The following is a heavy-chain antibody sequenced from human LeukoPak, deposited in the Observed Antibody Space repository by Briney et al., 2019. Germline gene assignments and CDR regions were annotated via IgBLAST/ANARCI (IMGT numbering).Heavy chain of an antibody. V-gene: IGHV3-64*01. CDR2: ISIHGGDT. J-gene: IGHJ4*02. CDR1: GFTFSSYA. D-gene: IGHD3-22*01. Sequence: PGGSLRLSCAASGFTFSSYAMHWVRQAPGKGLEYVSAISIHGGDTYYANSAKGRFTISRDNSKNTLYLQMGSLRAEDMAVYYCARVLRDASGYYDYWGQGTLVTVSS. CDR3: ARVLRDASGYYDY.